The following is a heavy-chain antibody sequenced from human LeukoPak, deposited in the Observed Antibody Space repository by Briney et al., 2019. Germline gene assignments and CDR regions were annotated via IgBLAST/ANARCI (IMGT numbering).Heavy chain of an antibody. CDR3: ARSRSGYSYDHAAFEI. Sequence: PGGSLRLSCAASGFTFSNYAMSWVRQAPGKGLEWVSGISGSGDSTYYADSVKGRFTISRENSKNTLSLQMNSLRAEDTAVYYSARSRSGYSYDHAAFEIWGQGTMVTVSS. D-gene: IGHD5-18*01. CDR2: ISGSGDST. V-gene: IGHV3-23*01. CDR1: GFTFSNYA. J-gene: IGHJ3*02.